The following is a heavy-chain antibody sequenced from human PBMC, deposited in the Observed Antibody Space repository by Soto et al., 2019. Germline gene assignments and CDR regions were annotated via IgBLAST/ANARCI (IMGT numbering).Heavy chain of an antibody. Sequence: GGSLRLSCAASGFTFSSYDMHWVRQATGKGLEWVSAIGTAGDTYYPGSVKGRFTISRENAKNSLYLQMNSLRAGDTAVYYCARASAVAGFYDYWGQGTLVTVSS. CDR3: ARASAVAGFYDY. CDR1: GFTFSSYD. CDR2: IGTAGDT. V-gene: IGHV3-13*01. D-gene: IGHD6-19*01. J-gene: IGHJ4*02.